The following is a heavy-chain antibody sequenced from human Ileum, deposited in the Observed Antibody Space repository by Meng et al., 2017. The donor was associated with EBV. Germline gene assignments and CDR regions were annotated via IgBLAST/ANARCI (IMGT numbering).Heavy chain of an antibody. Sequence: QVQPVHAGPEVEKPGASVKVSCKASDYTFRGYGVSWVRQAPGQGLEWMAWLGAHDGDTSHAPKFQGRVTVSADRPTATAYMELRSLRSDDTAVYYCARGTPGRSYSDYWGQGTLVTVSS. CDR3: ARGTPGRSYSDY. J-gene: IGHJ4*02. CDR1: DYTFRGYG. D-gene: IGHD3-10*01. CDR2: LGAHDGDT. V-gene: IGHV1-18*01.